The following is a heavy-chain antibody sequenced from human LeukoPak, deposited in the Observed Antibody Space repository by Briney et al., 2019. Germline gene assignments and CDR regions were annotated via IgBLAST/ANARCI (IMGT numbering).Heavy chain of an antibody. D-gene: IGHD3-3*01. J-gene: IGHJ5*02. CDR1: GGSISSDLYY. V-gene: IGHV4-61*02. CDR3: ARGDLKSDWFDP. CDR2: FYNSGRT. Sequence: SQTLSLTCTVSGGSISSDLYYWHWIRQPAGKGLEGIGRFYNSGRTNFNPSLKSRVTISADTSKNQFSLKLRSVTAADTAVYYCARGDLKSDWFDPWGQGTLVIVST.